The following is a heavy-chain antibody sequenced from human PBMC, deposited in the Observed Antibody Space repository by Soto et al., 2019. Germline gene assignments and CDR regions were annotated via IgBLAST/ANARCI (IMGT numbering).Heavy chain of an antibody. CDR1: GGSVSGYY. Sequence: SETLSLTCAVYGGSVSGYYCNFIRHPPFKGLEWIVEINHTGGTHYNPSLKSRVTMSVDTSKNQFSLRLSSVTAADTAIYYCATRIAVFGLLIPPFDPWGQGTQVTVSS. V-gene: IGHV4-34*01. J-gene: IGHJ5*02. CDR2: INHTGGT. D-gene: IGHD3-3*01. CDR3: ATRIAVFGLLIPPFDP.